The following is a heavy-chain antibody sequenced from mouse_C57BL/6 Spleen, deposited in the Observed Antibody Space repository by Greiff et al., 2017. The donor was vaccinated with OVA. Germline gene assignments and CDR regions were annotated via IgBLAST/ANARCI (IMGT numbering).Heavy chain of an antibody. CDR3: ARDHEGMGYYFDY. V-gene: IGHV5-4*01. J-gene: IGHJ2*01. CDR1: GFTFSSYA. Sequence: EVLGVESGGGLVKPGGSLKLSCAASGFTFSSYAMSWVRQTPEKRLAWVATISDGGSYTYYPDNVKGRFTISRDNAKNKLYLQMSHLKSEDTAMYYCARDHEGMGYYFDYWGQGTTLTVSS. CDR2: ISDGGSYT.